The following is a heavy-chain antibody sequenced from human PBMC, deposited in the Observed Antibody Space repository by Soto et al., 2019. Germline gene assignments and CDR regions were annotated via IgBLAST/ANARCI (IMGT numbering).Heavy chain of an antibody. CDR1: GGSFSGYY. CDR2: INRSGST. CDR3: ARGSINMVDPDY. Sequence: SETLSLTCAVYGGSFSGYYWSWIRQPPAKGLEWIGEINRSGSTSYNPSLKSRATISVDTSKNQFSLNLNSVTAADTAVYYCARGSINMVDPDYWGQGTLVTVPS. V-gene: IGHV4-34*01. D-gene: IGHD3-10*01. J-gene: IGHJ4*02.